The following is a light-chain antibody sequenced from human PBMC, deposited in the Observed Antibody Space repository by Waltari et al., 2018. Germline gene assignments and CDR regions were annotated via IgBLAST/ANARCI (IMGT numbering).Light chain of an antibody. V-gene: IGKV1-33*01. CDR3: QQYYTVPYS. Sequence: DIQMTQSPSSLSASVGDRVTITCQASQDINKYLNWFQQRPGKAPRVLIYDASDLETGVPSRFSGNGSVTDFSLTISSLQPEDIGRYYCQQYYTVPYSFGQGTTLELK. CDR1: QDINKY. J-gene: IGKJ2*01. CDR2: DAS.